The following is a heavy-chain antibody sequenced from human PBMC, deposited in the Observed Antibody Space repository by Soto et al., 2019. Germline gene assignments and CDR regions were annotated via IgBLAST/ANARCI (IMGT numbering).Heavy chain of an antibody. V-gene: IGHV3-48*02. CDR1: GFTFSTYS. CDR3: ARSEAGYYYYGMDV. Sequence: EVQLVESGGVLVQPGGSLRLSCAASGFTFSTYSMNWVRQAPGKGLEWVSYISSGYSTIYYADSVKGRFTISRDNAKNSLYLQRNSLRDEDTAVYYCARSEAGYYYYGMDVWGHGTTVTVSS. CDR2: ISSGYSTI. J-gene: IGHJ6*02. D-gene: IGHD6-19*01.